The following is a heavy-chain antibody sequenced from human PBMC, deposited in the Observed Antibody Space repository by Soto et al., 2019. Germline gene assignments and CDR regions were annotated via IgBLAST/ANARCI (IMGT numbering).Heavy chain of an antibody. V-gene: IGHV1-46*03. J-gene: IGHJ5*02. D-gene: IGHD2-21*01. CDR3: ARAIGCGGDCYSLHWFDP. CDR1: GYTFTSYY. Sequence: QVQLVQSGAEVKKPGASVKVSYKASGYTFTSYYMHWVRQAPGQGLEWMGIINPSGGSTSYAQKFQGRVTMTRDTSTSTVYMELSSLRSEDTAVYYCARAIGCGGDCYSLHWFDPWGQGTLVTVSS. CDR2: INPSGGST.